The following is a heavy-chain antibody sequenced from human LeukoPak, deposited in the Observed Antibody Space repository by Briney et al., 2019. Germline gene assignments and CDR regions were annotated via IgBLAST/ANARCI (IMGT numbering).Heavy chain of an antibody. V-gene: IGHV3-48*02. CDR3: ARTGTLDY. CDR2: ISSSSSAI. J-gene: IGHJ4*01. CDR1: GFTFSSYS. Sequence: GGSLRLSCAASGFTFSSYSMNWVRQAPGKGLERVSYISSSSSAIYYADSVKGRFTISRDNANNSVYLQMNSLRDEDTAVYYCARTGTLDYWGHGTLVTVSS. D-gene: IGHD3-10*01.